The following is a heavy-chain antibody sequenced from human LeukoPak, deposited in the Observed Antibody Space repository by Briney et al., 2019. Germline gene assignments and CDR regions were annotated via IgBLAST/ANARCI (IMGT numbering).Heavy chain of an antibody. CDR2: VHGDGYSI. Sequence: GGALRLSCAASGFPLSSNGMNWVRQAPGKGLGWVARVHGDGYSISYADSVRGRFTISRDNAKDTLYLHMNSLRPEDTAVYYCARAQVGAPTDFWGQGTLVTVSS. V-gene: IGHV3-74*01. CDR3: ARAQVGAPTDF. J-gene: IGHJ4*02. CDR1: GFPLSSNG. D-gene: IGHD1-26*01.